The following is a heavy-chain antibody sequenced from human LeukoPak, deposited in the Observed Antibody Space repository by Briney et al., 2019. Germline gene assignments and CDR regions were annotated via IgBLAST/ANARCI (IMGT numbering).Heavy chain of an antibody. J-gene: IGHJ4*02. D-gene: IGHD1/OR15-1a*01. CDR3: AFNNNFKY. V-gene: IGHV3-7*01. CDR2: IKYDGSEK. Sequence: TGGSLRLSCTASGLSFSGQWMNWVRQSPGQGLEWVANIKYDGSEKYYVDSVKGRFTISREDAKNSLSLQMDSVRPEDTAVYHCAFNNNFKYWGQGTLVIVSS. CDR1: GLSFSGQW.